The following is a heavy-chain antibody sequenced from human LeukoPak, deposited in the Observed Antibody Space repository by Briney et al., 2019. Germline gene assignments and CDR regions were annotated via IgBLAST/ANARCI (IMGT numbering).Heavy chain of an antibody. J-gene: IGHJ5*02. CDR1: GGSISSGDYY. Sequence: SETLSLTCTVSGGSISSGDYYWSWIRQPPGKGLEWIGYIYYGGSTYYNPSLKSRVTISVDTSKNQFSLKLSSVTAADTAVYYCAREGRVYCTNGVCSTFDPWGQGTLVTVSS. CDR2: IYYGGST. D-gene: IGHD2-8*01. CDR3: AREGRVYCTNGVCSTFDP. V-gene: IGHV4-30-4*08.